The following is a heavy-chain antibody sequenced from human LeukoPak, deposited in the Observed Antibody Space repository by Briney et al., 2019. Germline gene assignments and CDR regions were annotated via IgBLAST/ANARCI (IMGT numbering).Heavy chain of an antibody. CDR1: GGSISSGGYY. Sequence: SQTLSLTCTVSGGSISSGGYYWSWIRQHPGKGLEWIGYIYYSGSTYYNPSLKSRVTISVDTSKNQFSLKLSSVTAADTAVYYCATFFGRCSSTSCSHTHNWFDPWGQGTLVTVSS. V-gene: IGHV4-31*03. CDR2: IYYSGST. CDR3: ATFFGRCSSTSCSHTHNWFDP. D-gene: IGHD2-2*01. J-gene: IGHJ5*02.